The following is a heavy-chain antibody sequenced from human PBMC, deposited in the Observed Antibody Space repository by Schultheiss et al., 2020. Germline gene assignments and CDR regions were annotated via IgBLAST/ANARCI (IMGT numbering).Heavy chain of an antibody. CDR3: ARHKAAAGPWTRLNWFDP. CDR1: GGSFSGYY. Sequence: SATLSLTCAVYGGSFSGYYWSWIRQPPGKGLEWIGYIYYSGSTYYNPSLKSRVTISVDTSKNQFSLKLSSVTAADTAVYYCARHKAAAGPWTRLNWFDPWGQGTLVTGSS. CDR2: IYYSGST. D-gene: IGHD6-13*01. V-gene: IGHV4-34*01. J-gene: IGHJ5*02.